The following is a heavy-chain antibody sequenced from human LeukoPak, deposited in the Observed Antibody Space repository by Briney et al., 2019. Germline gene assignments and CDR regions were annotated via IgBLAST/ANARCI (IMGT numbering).Heavy chain of an antibody. CDR3: ARESTTVTTGGIDY. J-gene: IGHJ4*02. CDR1: GGSISSGDYY. Sequence: SQTLSLTCTVSGGSISSGDYYWRWIRQPPGKGLEWIGYIYYSGSTYYNPSLKSRVTISVDTSKNQFSLKLSSVTAADTAVYYCARESTTVTTGGIDYWGQGTLVTVSS. V-gene: IGHV4-30-4*01. D-gene: IGHD4-17*01. CDR2: IYYSGST.